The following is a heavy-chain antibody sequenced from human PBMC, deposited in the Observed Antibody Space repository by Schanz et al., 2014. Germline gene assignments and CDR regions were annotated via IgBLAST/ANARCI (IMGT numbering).Heavy chain of an antibody. J-gene: IGHJ5*02. CDR3: ARRVENSIFGVVIHDGFDP. CDR1: GGSFSGYY. D-gene: IGHD3-3*01. CDR2: IHHSGST. V-gene: IGHV4-34*01. Sequence: QVQLQQWGAGLLKPSETLSLTCAVYGGSFSGYYWTWIRQPPGKGLEWIGEIHHSGSTNYNPSLKSKVTISMDTPKNQFPLKLPSVTAADTALYYCARRVENSIFGVVIHDGFDPWGQGTLVTISS.